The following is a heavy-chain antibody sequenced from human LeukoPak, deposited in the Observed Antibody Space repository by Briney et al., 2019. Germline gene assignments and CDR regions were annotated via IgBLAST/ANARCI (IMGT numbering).Heavy chain of an antibody. CDR3: ARDGYDSSGYFDY. D-gene: IGHD3-22*01. CDR2: IYYSGST. V-gene: IGHV4-59*01. J-gene: IGHJ4*02. CDR1: GGSISSYY. Sequence: SETLSLTCTVSGGSISSYYGSWIRQPPGKGLEWIGYIYYSGSTNYNPSLKSRVTISVDTSKNQFSLKLSSVTAADTAVYYCARDGYDSSGYFDYWGQGTLVTVSS.